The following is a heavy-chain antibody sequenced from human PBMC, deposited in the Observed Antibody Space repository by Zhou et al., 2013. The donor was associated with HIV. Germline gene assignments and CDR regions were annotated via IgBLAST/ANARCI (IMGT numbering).Heavy chain of an antibody. V-gene: IGHV1-69*04. D-gene: IGHD1-1*01. J-gene: IGHJ5*02. CDR1: GGTFSSYA. Sequence: QVQLVQSGAEVKKPGSSVKVSCKASGGTFSSYAISWVRQAPGQGLEWMGRIIPILGIANYAQKFQGRVTITADKSTSTAYMELSSLRSEDTAVYYCARATHFRLERDWFDPWGQGTLVTVSS. CDR3: ARATHFRLERDWFDP. CDR2: IIPILGIA.